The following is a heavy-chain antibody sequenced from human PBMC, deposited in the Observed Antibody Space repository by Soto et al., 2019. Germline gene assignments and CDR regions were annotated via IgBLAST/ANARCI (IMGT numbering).Heavy chain of an antibody. J-gene: IGHJ4*02. V-gene: IGHV1-24*01. CDR2: FDPEDGET. D-gene: IGHD3-16*02. CDR1: VYTLTEFS. CDR3: ATFADYVWGSYRFDY. Sequence: KVSCTVSVYTLTEFSMHWVRQAPGKGLEWMGGFDPEDGETIYAQKFQGRVTMTEDTSTDTAYMELSSLRSEDTAVYYCATFADYVWGSYRFDYWGQGTLVTVSS.